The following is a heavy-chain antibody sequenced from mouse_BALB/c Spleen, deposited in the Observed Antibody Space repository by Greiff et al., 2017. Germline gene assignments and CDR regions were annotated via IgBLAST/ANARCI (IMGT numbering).Heavy chain of an antibody. CDR2: ISYDGSN. V-gene: IGHV3-6*02. CDR1: GYSITSGYY. J-gene: IGHJ4*01. CDR3: AREKISLYAMDY. Sequence: EVKLQESGPGLVKPSQSLSLTCSVTGYSITSGYYWNWIRQFPGNKLEWMGYISYDGSNNYNPSLKNRISITRDTSKNQFFLKLNSVTTEDTATYYCAREKISLYAMDYWGQGTSVTVSS.